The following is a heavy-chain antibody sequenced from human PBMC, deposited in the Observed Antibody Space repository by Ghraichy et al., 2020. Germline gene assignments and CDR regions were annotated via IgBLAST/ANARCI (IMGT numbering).Heavy chain of an antibody. CDR3: SRDFATFGSGNFDP. CDR1: GGSFSGYY. Sequence: SQTLSLTCAVYGGSFSGYYWSWIRQPPGKGLEWIREINHSGRTNYNPSLKSRVTISVDTSKNQFSLKLSSVTAADTAVYYCSRDFATFGSGNFDPWGQGTLVTVSS. V-gene: IGHV4-34*01. CDR2: INHSGRT. J-gene: IGHJ5*02. D-gene: IGHD3-10*01.